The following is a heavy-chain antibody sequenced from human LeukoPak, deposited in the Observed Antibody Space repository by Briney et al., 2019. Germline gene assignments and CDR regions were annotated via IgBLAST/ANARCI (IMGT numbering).Heavy chain of an antibody. J-gene: IGHJ4*02. CDR3: ARFDRTSGSYGGYPPTPARSFDY. CDR2: INHSGST. Sequence: SETLSLTCAVYGGSLSGYYWSWIRQPPGKGLEWIGEINHSGSTNYNPSLKSRVTISVDTSKNQFSLKLSSVTAADTAVYYCARFDRTSGSYGGYPPTPARSFDYWGQGTLVTVSS. D-gene: IGHD4-17*01. CDR1: GGSLSGYY. V-gene: IGHV4-34*01.